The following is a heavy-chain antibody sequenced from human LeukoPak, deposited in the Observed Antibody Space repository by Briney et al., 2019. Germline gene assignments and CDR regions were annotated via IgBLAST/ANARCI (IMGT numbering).Heavy chain of an antibody. CDR3: ARDPTPPYSGYDFGWFDP. J-gene: IGHJ5*02. Sequence: PSETLSLTCTVSGGSTSSSSYYWGWIRQPPGKGLEWTGSIYYSGSTYYNPSLKSRVTISVDTSKNQFSLKLSSVTAADTAVYYCARDPTPPYSGYDFGWFDPWGQGTLVTVSS. V-gene: IGHV4-39*07. D-gene: IGHD5-12*01. CDR2: IYYSGST. CDR1: GGSTSSSSYY.